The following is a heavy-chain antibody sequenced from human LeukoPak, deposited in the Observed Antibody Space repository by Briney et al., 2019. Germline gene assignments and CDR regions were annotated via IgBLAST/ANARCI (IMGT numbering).Heavy chain of an antibody. V-gene: IGHV4-39*07. J-gene: IGHJ4*02. CDR1: GGSISSSSYY. D-gene: IGHD6-19*01. Sequence: SETLSLTCTVSGGSISSSSYYWGWIRQPPGKGLEWIGSIYYSGSTYYNPSLKSRVTISVDTSKNQFSLKLSSVTAADTAVYYCARTLRWLVHDDYWGQGTLVTVSS. CDR2: IYYSGST. CDR3: ARTLRWLVHDDY.